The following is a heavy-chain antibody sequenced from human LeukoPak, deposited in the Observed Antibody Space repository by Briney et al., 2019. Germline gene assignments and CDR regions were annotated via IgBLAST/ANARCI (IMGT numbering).Heavy chain of an antibody. J-gene: IGHJ4*02. CDR2: ISGSGGST. D-gene: IGHD1-26*01. V-gene: IGHV3-23*01. CDR1: GFTFSSYS. CDR3: AKDHVWYVVGSFDY. Sequence: GGSLTLSCAASGFTFSSYSMSWVRHAPGKGLEWVSGISGSGGSTYYADSVKDQFTISSDNHENTSYLQMTSRRAEDTAVYYCAKDHVWYVVGSFDYWGRGTLVTVSS.